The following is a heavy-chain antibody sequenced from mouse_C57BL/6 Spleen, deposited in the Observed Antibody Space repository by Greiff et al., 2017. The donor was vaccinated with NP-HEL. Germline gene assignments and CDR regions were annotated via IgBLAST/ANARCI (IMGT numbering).Heavy chain of an antibody. D-gene: IGHD2-4*01. Sequence: QVQLQQSGAELVRPGASVTLSCKASGYTFTDYEMHWVKQTPVHGLEWIGAIDPETGGTAYNQKFKGKAILTADKSSSTAYMELRSLTSEDSAVYYCTRDYDYPYYAMDYWGQGTSVTVSS. CDR1: GYTFTDYE. CDR2: IDPETGGT. V-gene: IGHV1-15*01. CDR3: TRDYDYPYYAMDY. J-gene: IGHJ4*01.